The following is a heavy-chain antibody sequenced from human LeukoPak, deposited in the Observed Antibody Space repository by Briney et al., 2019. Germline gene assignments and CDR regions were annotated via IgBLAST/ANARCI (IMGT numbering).Heavy chain of an antibody. Sequence: SETLSLTCTVSGGSISSYYWSWIRQPPGKGLEWIGYIYYSGSTNYNPSLKSRVTMSVDTSKNQFSLKLSSVTAADTAVYYCARGYRVLGYWGQGTLVTVSS. CDR1: GGSISSYY. D-gene: IGHD2-2*01. CDR3: ARGYRVLGY. CDR2: IYYSGST. J-gene: IGHJ4*02. V-gene: IGHV4-59*12.